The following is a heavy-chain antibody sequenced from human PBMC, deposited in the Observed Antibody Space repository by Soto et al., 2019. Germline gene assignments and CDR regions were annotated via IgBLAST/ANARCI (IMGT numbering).Heavy chain of an antibody. CDR2: ISGSGGST. CDR3: AKDLRGTTRFTPDY. CDR1: GFTFSSYA. V-gene: IGHV3-23*01. D-gene: IGHD1-1*01. Sequence: GGSLRLSCAASGFTFSSYAMSWVRQAPGKGLEWVSAISGSGGSTYYADSVKGRFTISRDNPKNTLYLQMNSLRAEDTAVYYCAKDLRGTTRFTPDYWGQGTLVTVSS. J-gene: IGHJ4*02.